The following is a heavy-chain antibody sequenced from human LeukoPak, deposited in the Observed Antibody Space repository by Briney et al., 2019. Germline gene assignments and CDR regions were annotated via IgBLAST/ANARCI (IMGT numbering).Heavy chain of an antibody. Sequence: GASVKVSCKASGYTFTSYYMHWVRQAPGQGLEWMGWINPNSGGTNYAQKFQGRVTMTRDTSISTAYMELSRLRSDDTAVYYCASVGYYDSSGYFNPLEYFDYWGQGTLVTVSS. J-gene: IGHJ4*02. CDR2: INPNSGGT. CDR1: GYTFTSYY. V-gene: IGHV1-2*02. CDR3: ASVGYYDSSGYFNPLEYFDY. D-gene: IGHD3-22*01.